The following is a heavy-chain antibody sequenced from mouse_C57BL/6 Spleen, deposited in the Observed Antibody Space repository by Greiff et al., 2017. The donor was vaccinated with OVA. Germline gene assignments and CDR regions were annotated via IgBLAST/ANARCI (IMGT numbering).Heavy chain of an antibody. D-gene: IGHD4-1*01. Sequence: QVQLQQPGAELVRPGTSVKLSCKASGYTFTSYWMHWVKQRPGQGLEWIGVIDPSDSYTNYNQKFKGKATLTVDTSSSTAYMQLSSLTSEDSAVYYCARGNWDLFAYWGQGTLVTVSA. CDR3: ARGNWDLFAY. CDR1: GYTFTSYW. J-gene: IGHJ3*01. CDR2: IDPSDSYT. V-gene: IGHV1-59*01.